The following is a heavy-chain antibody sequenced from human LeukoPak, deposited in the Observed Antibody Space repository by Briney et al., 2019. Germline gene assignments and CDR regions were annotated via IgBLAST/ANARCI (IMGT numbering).Heavy chain of an antibody. V-gene: IGHV4-4*07. Sequence: SETPSLTCTVSGGSISSYYWSWVRQPAGKGLEWIGRFYTTGSTNDNPSLKSRVTMSLDTSQNQLSLKLTSVTAADTAVYFCARDLKLDYNYYAMDVWGQGTTVTVSS. D-gene: IGHD1-7*01. J-gene: IGHJ6*02. CDR2: FYTTGST. CDR3: ARDLKLDYNYYAMDV. CDR1: GGSISSYY.